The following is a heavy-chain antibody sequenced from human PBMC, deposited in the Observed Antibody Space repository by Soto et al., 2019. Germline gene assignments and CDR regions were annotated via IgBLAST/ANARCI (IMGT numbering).Heavy chain of an antibody. Sequence: SGPTLVNPTQTLTLTCTFSGFSLSTSGVGVGWIRQPPGKALEWLALIFWDDDKRYSPSLKSRLTITKGTSKNQVVLTMTNMDPVDTATYYCAHSPPYDILTGSLNYHDYWGQGTLVTVSS. V-gene: IGHV2-5*02. CDR3: AHSPPYDILTGSLNYHDY. CDR2: IFWDDDK. D-gene: IGHD3-9*01. CDR1: GFSLSTSGVG. J-gene: IGHJ4*02.